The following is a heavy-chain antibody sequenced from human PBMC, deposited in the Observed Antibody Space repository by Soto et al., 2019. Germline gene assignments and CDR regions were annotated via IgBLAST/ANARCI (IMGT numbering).Heavy chain of an antibody. D-gene: IGHD3-9*01. J-gene: IGHJ3*02. CDR2: IYYSGST. CDR1: GGSISSGGYY. CDR3: ARDLKGRQVNDAFDI. V-gene: IGHV4-31*03. Sequence: QVQLQESGPGLVKPSQTLSLTCTVSGGSISSGGYYWSWIRQHPGKGLEWIGYIYYSGSTYYNPSLKSRVTISVDTSKNQFSLKLSSVTAADTDVYYCARDLKGRQVNDAFDIWGQGTMVTVSS.